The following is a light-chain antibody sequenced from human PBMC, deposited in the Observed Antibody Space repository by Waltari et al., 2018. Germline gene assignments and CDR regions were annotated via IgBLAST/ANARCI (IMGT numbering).Light chain of an antibody. Sequence: QSALTQSASVSGSPGQSITISCTGTSSDVGGYNYVSWYQQHPGKAPKLMIYEVSNRPSGVSNRFSGSKSGNTASLTISGLRAEDEADYYCSSYTSSSTLVFGGGTKLTVL. CDR2: EVS. CDR3: SSYTSSSTLV. V-gene: IGLV2-14*01. J-gene: IGLJ2*01. CDR1: SSDVGGYNY.